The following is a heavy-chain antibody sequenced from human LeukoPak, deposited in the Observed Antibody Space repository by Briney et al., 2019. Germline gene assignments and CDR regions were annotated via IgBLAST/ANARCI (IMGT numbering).Heavy chain of an antibody. CDR3: ARSSGYMSY. D-gene: IGHD3-22*01. Sequence: PSETLSLTCTVSHYSISSNYYWGWIRQPPGKGLEWIGSIYHSGSTYYNPSLKSRVTISVDTSKNRFSLKLTSVTAADTAVYYCARSSGYMSYWGQGTLVTVSS. J-gene: IGHJ4*02. CDR1: HYSISSNYY. V-gene: IGHV4-38-2*02. CDR2: IYHSGST.